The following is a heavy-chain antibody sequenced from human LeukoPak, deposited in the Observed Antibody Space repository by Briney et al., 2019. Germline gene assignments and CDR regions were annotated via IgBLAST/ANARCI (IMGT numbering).Heavy chain of an antibody. J-gene: IGHJ4*02. CDR3: ARGGSGWGY. Sequence: PGGSLRLSCAASGVTVSSNYMTWGRQSPGKGLEWVSVIYSGGSTYYADSVKGRFTISRDNSKNTLYLQMNSLRAEDTAVYYCARGGSGWGYWGQGTLVTVSS. CDR2: IYSGGST. CDR1: GVTVSSNY. D-gene: IGHD6-19*01. V-gene: IGHV3-53*01.